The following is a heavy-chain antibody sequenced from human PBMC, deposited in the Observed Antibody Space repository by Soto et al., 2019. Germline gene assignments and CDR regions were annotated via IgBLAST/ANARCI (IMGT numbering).Heavy chain of an antibody. V-gene: IGHV3-23*01. CDR3: AARIIAASAKTPLPHYHYGMDV. J-gene: IGHJ6*02. Sequence: PGGSLRLSCAASGFTFSSYAMSWVRQAPGKGLEWVSAISGSGGSTYYADSVKGRFTISRDNSKNTLYLQMNSLRAEDTAVYYCAARIIAASAKTPLPHYHYGMDVWGQGTTVTVSS. CDR1: GFTFSSYA. D-gene: IGHD6-13*01. CDR2: ISGSGGST.